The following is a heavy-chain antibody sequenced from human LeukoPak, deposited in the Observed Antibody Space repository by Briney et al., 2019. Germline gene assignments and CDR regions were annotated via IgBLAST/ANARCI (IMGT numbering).Heavy chain of an antibody. CDR1: GVTFSDYA. J-gene: IGHJ4*02. D-gene: IGHD2-15*01. CDR2: ISGRGAST. Sequence: GGSLRLSCAASGVTFSDYAMSWVRQAPGKGLEWVSDISGRGASTYYADSVKGRFTISRDKSKNTVYLQMNSLRAEDTAVYYCAILGYCSGGSCYHAIYFDYWGQGTLVTVSS. V-gene: IGHV3-23*01. CDR3: AILGYCSGGSCYHAIYFDY.